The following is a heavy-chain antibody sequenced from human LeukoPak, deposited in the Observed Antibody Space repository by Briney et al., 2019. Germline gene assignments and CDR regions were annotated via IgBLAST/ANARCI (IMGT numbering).Heavy chain of an antibody. J-gene: IGHJ4*02. D-gene: IGHD1-14*01. CDR3: AITMVTGSSFDY. CDR2: INPNSGGT. Sequence: ASVKVSCKASGYTCTGYYMHWVRQAPGQGLEWMGWINPNSGGTNYAQKFQGRVTMTRDTSISTAYMELSRLRSDDTAVYYCAITMVTGSSFDYWGQGTLVTVSS. CDR1: GYTCTGYY. V-gene: IGHV1-2*02.